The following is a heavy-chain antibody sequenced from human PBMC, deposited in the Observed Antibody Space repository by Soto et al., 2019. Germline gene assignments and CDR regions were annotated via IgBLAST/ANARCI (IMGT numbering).Heavy chain of an antibody. V-gene: IGHV1-18*01. CDR3: ARWDGIFGAGGVD. Sequence: QVQLVQSGAEVRKPGASVRVSCKASGYIFTQYGIGWVRQAPGQGLEWMGWINGYSGKPNYAQEFRGRVTMTTDTSTSTAYMDLRSLTSDDTGVYYCARWDGIFGAGGVDWGQGTLVTVSS. J-gene: IGHJ4*02. D-gene: IGHD3-16*01. CDR2: INGYSGKP. CDR1: GYIFTQYG.